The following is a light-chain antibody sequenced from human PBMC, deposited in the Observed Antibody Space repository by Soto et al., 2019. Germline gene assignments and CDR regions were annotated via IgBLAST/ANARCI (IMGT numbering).Light chain of an antibody. V-gene: IGLV2-14*01. CDR1: RSEVRGYNY. J-gene: IGLJ1*01. Sequence: QSVLTQPASVSGSPGQSITISCTGTRSEVRGYNYVSWYQQHPGKAPKLMIYDVSNRPSGVFNRFSGSKSGKTASLTISGLHAEDEADYYCSSYTSSSTGWVGYVFGTGTKVTVL. CDR3: SSYTSSSTGWVGYV. CDR2: DVS.